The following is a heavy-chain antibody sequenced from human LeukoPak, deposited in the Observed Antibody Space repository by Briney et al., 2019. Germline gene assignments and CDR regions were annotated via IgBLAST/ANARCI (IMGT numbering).Heavy chain of an antibody. D-gene: IGHD2-2*01. CDR2: IRYDGSNK. CDR3: AKDEGALVVVSAAMDFDY. Sequence: GGSLRLSCAASGFTFSSYGMHWVRQAPGKGLEWVAFIRYDGSNKYYADSVKGRFTISRDNSKNTLYLQMNSLRAEDTAVYYCAKDEGALVVVSAAMDFDYWGQGTLVTVSS. J-gene: IGHJ4*02. V-gene: IGHV3-30*02. CDR1: GFTFSSYG.